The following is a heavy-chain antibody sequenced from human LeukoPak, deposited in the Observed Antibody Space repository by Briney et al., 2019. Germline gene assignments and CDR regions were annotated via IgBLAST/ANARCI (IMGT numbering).Heavy chain of an antibody. CDR1: GYTFTNYG. CDR3: ARKLPYYYDSSGYYGY. V-gene: IGHV1-18*01. CDR2: ISAYNGNT. J-gene: IGHJ4*02. D-gene: IGHD3-22*01. Sequence: GASVKVSCKASGYTFTNYGISWVRRAPGQGLEWMGWISAYNGNTNYAQKLQGRVTMTTDTSTSTVYMELRSLRSDDTAVYYCARKLPYYYDSSGYYGYWGQGTLVTVSS.